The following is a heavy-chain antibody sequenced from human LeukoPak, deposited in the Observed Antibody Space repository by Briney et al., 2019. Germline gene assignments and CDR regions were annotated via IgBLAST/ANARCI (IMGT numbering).Heavy chain of an antibody. V-gene: IGHV4-31*03. CDR1: GGSISSGVYY. J-gene: IGHJ3*02. CDR2: IYYSGST. Sequence: SETLSLTCTVSGGSISSGVYYWSWIRQHPGKGLEWIGCIYYSGSTYSNPSLKSRLTMSVDISKNQFSLKLSSVTAADTAVYYCARGVEGLRGAFDIWGQGTMVTVSS. D-gene: IGHD3-10*01. CDR3: ARGVEGLRGAFDI.